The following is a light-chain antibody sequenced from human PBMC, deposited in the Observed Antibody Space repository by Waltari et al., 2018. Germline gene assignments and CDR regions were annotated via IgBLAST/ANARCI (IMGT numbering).Light chain of an antibody. Sequence: QSVLTQPPSVSGAPGQTVTISCTGSGPNIGAGYDVTWYQRVPRAAPQLLIYGSTSRPLGVPDRFFGSTSGTSASLAITGLQAEDEAVYYCQSYDTSLTVVFGGGTKLTVL. CDR2: GST. V-gene: IGLV1-40*01. J-gene: IGLJ3*02. CDR1: GPNIGAGYD. CDR3: QSYDTSLTVV.